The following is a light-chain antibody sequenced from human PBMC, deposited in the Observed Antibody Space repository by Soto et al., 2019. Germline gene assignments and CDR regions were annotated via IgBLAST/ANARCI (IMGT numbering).Light chain of an antibody. J-gene: IGLJ1*01. CDR2: DVS. CDR1: SSDVGGYNY. V-gene: IGLV2-14*03. CDR3: SSYTNSNTPYV. Sequence: QSALTQPASVYGSPGQSITISCTGTSSDVGGYNYVSWYQQHPGKAPKLMIYDVSTRPSGVSNRFSGSKSGNTASLTISGLQAEDEADYYCSSYTNSNTPYVFGTGTKVTVL.